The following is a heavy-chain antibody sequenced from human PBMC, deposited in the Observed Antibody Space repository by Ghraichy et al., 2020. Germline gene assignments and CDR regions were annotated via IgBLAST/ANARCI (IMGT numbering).Heavy chain of an antibody. J-gene: IGHJ3*02. CDR3: ARDSRRGFAVYDPSDVFDI. D-gene: IGHD5/OR15-5a*01. Sequence: GGSLRLSCAASGFTFNNYAMSWIRQAPVKGLEWVSGISGTAITTYYAESVKGRFTISRERSQTTLYLEMNSLKAEDTAVYYCARDSRRGFAVYDPSDVFDIWGQGTKVTVSS. V-gene: IGHV3-23*01. CDR2: ISGTAITT. CDR1: GFTFNNYA.